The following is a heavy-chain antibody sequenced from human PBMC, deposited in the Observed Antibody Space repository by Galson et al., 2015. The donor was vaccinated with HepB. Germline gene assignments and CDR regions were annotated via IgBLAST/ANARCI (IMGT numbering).Heavy chain of an antibody. CDR2: FGTSGDKT. V-gene: IGHV3-23*01. Sequence: SLRLSCAASGFALSNYGMNWVRRAPGKGLEWVSGFGTSGDKTSYADSVKGRFTISRDNSRNALYLQMNSLRAEDTAVYYCAKRLFVPTDCWGQGTLVTVSS. J-gene: IGHJ4*02. CDR1: GFALSNYG. CDR3: AKRLFVPTDC.